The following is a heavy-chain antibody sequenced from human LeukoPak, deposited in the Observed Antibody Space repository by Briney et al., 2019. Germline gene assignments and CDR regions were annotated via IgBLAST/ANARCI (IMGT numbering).Heavy chain of an antibody. CDR1: GFTFSSYE. CDR2: ISSVGTTI. V-gene: IGHV3-48*03. J-gene: IGHJ4*02. D-gene: IGHD3-9*01. CDR3: ARGDHDRYKPKYYFDS. Sequence: GGSLRLSCAASGFTFSSYEMNWVRQAPGKGLEWVAYISSVGTTIDYADSVKGRFTISGDNAKNSLYLQMNSLRAEDTAVYYCARGDHDRYKPKYYFDSWGQGTLVTVSS.